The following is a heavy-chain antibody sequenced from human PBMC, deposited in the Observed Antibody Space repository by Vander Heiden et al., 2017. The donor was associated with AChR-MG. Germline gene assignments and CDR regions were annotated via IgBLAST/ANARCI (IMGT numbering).Heavy chain of an antibody. V-gene: IGHV4-39*01. Sequence: QLRLQESGPGLVKPSETLSLTCTVSGASISNNLYYWAWIRQPPGKGLEWIGSIYRTGSTFYNPSLKSRLSMSVDTSKNQFFLNLDSVTAADTAVYFCATPSGGLPRFWGQGSLVIVSS. J-gene: IGHJ4*02. CDR1: GASISNNLYY. CDR3: ATPSGGLPRF. D-gene: IGHD3-16*01. CDR2: IYRTGST.